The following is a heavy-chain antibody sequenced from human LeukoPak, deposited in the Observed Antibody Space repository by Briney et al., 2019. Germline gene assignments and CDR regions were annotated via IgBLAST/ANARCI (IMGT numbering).Heavy chain of an antibody. CDR2: INHSGST. J-gene: IGHJ6*04. Sequence: SETVSLTCAVYGGSFSGYYWSWIRQPPGKGLEWIGEINHSGSTNYNPSLKSRVTISVDTSKNQFSLKLSSVTAADTAVYYCARGRITMVRGFYGMDVWGKGTTVTVSS. CDR1: GGSFSGYY. CDR3: ARGRITMVRGFYGMDV. V-gene: IGHV4-34*01. D-gene: IGHD3-10*01.